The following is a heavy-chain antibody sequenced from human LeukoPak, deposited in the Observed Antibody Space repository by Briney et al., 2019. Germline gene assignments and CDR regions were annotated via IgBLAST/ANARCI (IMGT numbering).Heavy chain of an antibody. CDR2: INTDGSNT. CDR1: GFTFSTFW. CDR3: ARSEYSFDY. J-gene: IGHJ4*02. V-gene: IGHV3-74*01. Sequence: GGSLTLSCAASGFTFSTFWMHWVRQAPGKGLVWVSRINTDGSNTSYADSVKGRFTMSRDNAKNTLYLQMNSLRAEDSAVYYCARSEYSFDYWAEGPLDTVSS.